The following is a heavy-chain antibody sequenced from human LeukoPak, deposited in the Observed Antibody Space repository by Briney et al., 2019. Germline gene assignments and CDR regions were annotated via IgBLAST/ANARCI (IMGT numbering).Heavy chain of an antibody. Sequence: ASVKVSCKASGYTFTSNYIHWVRQAPGRGLEWMGMIYPRGGSTSYAQKFQGRVTVTRDTSTSTVHMELSGLRSEDTAVYYCARDQEGFDYWGQGTLVTVSS. CDR3: ARDQEGFDY. CDR2: IYPRGGST. V-gene: IGHV1-46*01. J-gene: IGHJ4*02. CDR1: GYTFTSNY.